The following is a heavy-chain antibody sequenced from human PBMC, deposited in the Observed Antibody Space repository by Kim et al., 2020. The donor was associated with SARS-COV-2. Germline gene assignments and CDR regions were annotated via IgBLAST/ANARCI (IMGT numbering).Heavy chain of an antibody. CDR1: GFTVSSNY. Sequence: GGSLRLSCAASGFTVSSNYMSWVRQAPGKGLEWVSVIYSGGSNYYAESVQGRFTIPSDNSKNTPYLQMNSPIPEDTAVYYWLRGHRYCSGRYGAFDICG. V-gene: IGHV3-66*01. J-gene: IGHJ3*02. CDR3: LRGHRYCSGRYGAFDI. D-gene: IGHD6-19*01. CDR2: IYSGGSN.